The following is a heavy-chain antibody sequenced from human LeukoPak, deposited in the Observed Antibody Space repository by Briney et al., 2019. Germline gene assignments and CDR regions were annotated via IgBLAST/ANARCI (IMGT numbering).Heavy chain of an antibody. Sequence: PAGGSLRLSCAASGFTFSSYWMSWVRQTPGKGLEWISYIRGSSTTIYYADSVKGRFTISRDNGRNSLYLQMNDLRAEDTGMYFCARDARSHCGTDACYGPYFDYWGQGSVVTVSS. CDR2: IRGSSTTI. CDR1: GFTFSSYW. J-gene: IGHJ4*02. V-gene: IGHV3-48*01. D-gene: IGHD2-2*01. CDR3: ARDARSHCGTDACYGPYFDY.